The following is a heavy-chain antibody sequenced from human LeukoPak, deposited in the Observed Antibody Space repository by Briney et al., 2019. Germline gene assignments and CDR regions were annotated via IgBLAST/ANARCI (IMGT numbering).Heavy chain of an antibody. V-gene: IGHV1-69*05. CDR2: IIPIFGTA. D-gene: IGHD3-22*01. CDR1: GYTFTSYG. CDR3: ARGATTYYYDSSGYYVPSIHSDYFDY. Sequence: ASVKVSCKASGYTFTSYGISWVRQAPGQGLEWMGGIIPIFGTANYAQKFQGRVTITTDESTSTAYMELSSLRSEDTAVYYCARGATTYYYDSSGYYVPSIHSDYFDYWGQGTLVTVSS. J-gene: IGHJ4*02.